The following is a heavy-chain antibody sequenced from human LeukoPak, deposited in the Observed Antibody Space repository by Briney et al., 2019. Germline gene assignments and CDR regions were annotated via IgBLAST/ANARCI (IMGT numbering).Heavy chain of an antibody. CDR1: GGSISSYY. CDR3: ASVKYYYDSSGYPGWFDP. V-gene: IGHV4-59*01. J-gene: IGHJ5*02. Sequence: PSETLSLTCTVSGGSISSYYWSWIRQPPGKGLEWIGYIYYSGSTNYNPSLKSRVTISVDTAKNQFFLKLSSVTAADTAVYYCASVKYYYDSSGYPGWFDPWGQGTLVTVSS. D-gene: IGHD3-22*01. CDR2: IYYSGST.